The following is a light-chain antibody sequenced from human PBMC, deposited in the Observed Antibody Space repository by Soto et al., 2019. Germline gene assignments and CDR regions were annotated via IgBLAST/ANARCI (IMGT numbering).Light chain of an antibody. CDR2: DVT. J-gene: IGLJ3*02. V-gene: IGLV2-11*01. CDR1: SRDVGGYNY. CDR3: CSYAGSYDWV. Sequence: QSALTKPRSVSGSPGQTVTISCTGTSRDVGGYNYVSWYQQHPGKAPKVLIYDVTKRPSGVPDRFSGSKSGNTASLTISGLQAEDEADYYCCSYAGSYDWVFGGGTKLTVL.